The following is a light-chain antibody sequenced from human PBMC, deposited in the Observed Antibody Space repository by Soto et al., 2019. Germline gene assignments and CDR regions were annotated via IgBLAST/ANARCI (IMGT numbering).Light chain of an antibody. CDR1: SSNIGGNT. V-gene: IGLV1-44*01. CDR2: GND. J-gene: IGLJ1*01. Sequence: QAVVTQPPSASGTPGQRVTISCSGSSSNIGGNTVNWYQQLPGTAPKLLIYGNDQRPSGVPDRFSGSKSGTSASLAISGLQSEDDADYYCAAWDDSLNAFVFGTGTKVTVL. CDR3: AAWDDSLNAFV.